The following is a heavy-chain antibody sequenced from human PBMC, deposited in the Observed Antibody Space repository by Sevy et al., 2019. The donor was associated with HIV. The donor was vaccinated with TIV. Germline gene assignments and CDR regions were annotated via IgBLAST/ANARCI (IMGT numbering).Heavy chain of an antibody. J-gene: IGHJ6*02. CDR1: GFNFNIYS. Sequence: GGSLRLSCAASGFNFNIYSMNWVRQAPGKGLEWVSSISGSSSYIFYADSVKGRFTISRDNAKNTLYLQMNNLRAEDTAVYYCAKGDSTFYGMDVWGQGTTVTVSS. V-gene: IGHV3-21*04. CDR3: AKGDSTFYGMDV. CDR2: ISGSSSYI. D-gene: IGHD6-13*01.